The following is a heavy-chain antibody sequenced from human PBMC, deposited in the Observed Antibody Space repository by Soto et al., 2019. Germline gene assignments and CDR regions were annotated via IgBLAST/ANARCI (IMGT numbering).Heavy chain of an antibody. CDR2: IYYSGST. CDR3: AMQLAGYYYYGMDV. CDR1: GGSISSSSYY. Sequence: LSLTCTVSGGSISSSSYYWGWIRQPPGKGLEWIGSIYYSGSTYYNPSLKSRVTISVDTSKNQFSLKLSSVTAADTAVYYCAMQLAGYYYYGMDVWGQGTTVTVSS. V-gene: IGHV4-39*01. D-gene: IGHD1-1*01. J-gene: IGHJ6*02.